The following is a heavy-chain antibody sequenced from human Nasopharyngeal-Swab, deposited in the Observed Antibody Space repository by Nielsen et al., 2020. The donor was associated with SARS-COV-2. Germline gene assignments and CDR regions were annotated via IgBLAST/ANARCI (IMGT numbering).Heavy chain of an antibody. CDR1: GYTFTSYD. V-gene: IGHV1-8*01. CDR2: MNPNSGNT. Sequence: ASVKVSCKASGYTFTSYDINWVRQATGQGLEWMGWMNPNSGNTGYARKFQGRVTVTRNTSISTAYMELSSLRSEDTAVYYCARGFIVATIFHYYYYMDVWGKGTTVTVSS. D-gene: IGHD5-12*01. J-gene: IGHJ6*03. CDR3: ARGFIVATIFHYYYYMDV.